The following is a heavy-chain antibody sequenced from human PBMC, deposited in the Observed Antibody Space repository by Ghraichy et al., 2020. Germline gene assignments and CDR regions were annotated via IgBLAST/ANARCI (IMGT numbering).Heavy chain of an antibody. CDR3: AKDEAYSSSWYFDY. CDR2: IRYDGSNK. V-gene: IGHV3-30*02. D-gene: IGHD6-13*01. Sequence: GESLNISCAASGFTFSSYGMHWVRQAPGKGLEWVAFIRYDGSNKYYADSVKGRFTISRDNSKNTLYLQMNSLRAEDTAVYYCAKDEAYSSSWYFDYWGQGTLVTVSS. CDR1: GFTFSSYG. J-gene: IGHJ4*02.